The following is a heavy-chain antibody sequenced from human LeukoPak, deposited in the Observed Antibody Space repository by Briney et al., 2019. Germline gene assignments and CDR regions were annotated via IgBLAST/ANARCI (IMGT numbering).Heavy chain of an antibody. CDR3: ARDGYCSGGSCYAFDP. V-gene: IGHV3-7*01. J-gene: IGHJ5*02. D-gene: IGHD2-15*01. CDR2: IKQDGSEK. Sequence: GGSLRLSCAASGFTFSSYWMSWVRQAPGKGLEWVGSIKQDGSEKYYVDSVKGRFTISRDNAKNSLYLQMNSLRAEDTAVYYCARDGYCSGGSCYAFDPWGQGTLVTVSS. CDR1: GFTFSSYW.